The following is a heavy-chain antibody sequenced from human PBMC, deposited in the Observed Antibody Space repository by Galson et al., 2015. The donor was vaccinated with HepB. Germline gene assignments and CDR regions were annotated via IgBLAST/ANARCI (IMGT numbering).Heavy chain of an antibody. CDR1: GSTLTELS. V-gene: IGHV1-24*01. J-gene: IGHJ4*02. D-gene: IGHD6-19*01. Sequence: SVKVSCKVSGSTLTELSMHWVRQAPGKGLEWMGGFDPEDGETVYAQKFQGRVAMTEDTSTDTAYMELSSLRSEDTAVYYCARGIIGWYSPDYWGQGTLVTVSS. CDR3: ARGIIGWYSPDY. CDR2: FDPEDGET.